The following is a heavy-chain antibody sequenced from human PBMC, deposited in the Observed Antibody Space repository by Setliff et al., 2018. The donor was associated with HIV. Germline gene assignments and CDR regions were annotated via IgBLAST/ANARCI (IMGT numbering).Heavy chain of an antibody. CDR1: GFTFNNYW. V-gene: IGHV3-48*01. CDR3: VRDRDWAFDY. Sequence: GGSLRLSCAASGFTFNNYWMAWVRQAPGKGLEWVSYISTSGSTIYYADSMEGRFTISRDDAKNSLYLQMDSLRAEDTAVYYCVRDRDWAFDYWGQGILVTVSS. J-gene: IGHJ4*02. CDR2: ISTSGSTI. D-gene: IGHD3-9*01.